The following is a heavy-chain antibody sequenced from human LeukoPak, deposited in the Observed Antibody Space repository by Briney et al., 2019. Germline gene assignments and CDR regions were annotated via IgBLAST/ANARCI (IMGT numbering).Heavy chain of an antibody. CDR1: GFTFDDYF. J-gene: IGHJ4*02. Sequence: GRSLRLSCAASGFTFDDYFMHWVRQAPGKGLEWVSGINWNSNTIRYADSVKGRFTISRDNAENSLYLQMNSLRAEDTALYYCAKNGNYGDYFDYWGQGTLVTVSS. D-gene: IGHD4-17*01. V-gene: IGHV3-9*01. CDR3: AKNGNYGDYFDY. CDR2: INWNSNTI.